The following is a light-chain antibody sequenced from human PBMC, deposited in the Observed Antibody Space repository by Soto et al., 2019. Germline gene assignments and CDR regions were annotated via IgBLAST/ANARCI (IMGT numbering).Light chain of an antibody. CDR2: EVN. CDR1: SSDFGDHKS. Sequence: HSALTQAASVSGSPGQSITISCTGASSDFGDHKSVSWYQHHPGKAPKLIIYEVNYRPSGVSSRFSGSRSGNTASLTISGLQAEDEAHYYCSSSTDTSILFGGGTQLTVL. CDR3: SSSTDTSIL. J-gene: IGLJ7*01. V-gene: IGLV2-14*01.